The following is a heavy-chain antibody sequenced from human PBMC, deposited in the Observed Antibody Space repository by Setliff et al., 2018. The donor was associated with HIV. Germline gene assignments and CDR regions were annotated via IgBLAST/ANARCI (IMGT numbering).Heavy chain of an antibody. D-gene: IGHD5-18*01. CDR1: GFTFSSYA. V-gene: IGHV3-23*01. J-gene: IGHJ3*02. CDR3: ARVGYKDASDI. CDR2: ISGSGGSP. Sequence: LRLSCAASGFTFSSYAMSWVRQAPGKGLEWVSAISGSGGSPYYADSVQGRFTISRDNSKNTLYLQMDSLRIEDTAVYYCARVGYKDASDIWGQGTMVTVS.